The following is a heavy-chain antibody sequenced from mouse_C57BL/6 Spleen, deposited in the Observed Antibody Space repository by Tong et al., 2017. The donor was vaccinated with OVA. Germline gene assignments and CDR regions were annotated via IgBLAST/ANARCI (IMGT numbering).Heavy chain of an antibody. CDR1: GFTFSSYA. D-gene: IGHD2-14*01. Sequence: EVQLQESGGGLVKPGGSLKLSCAASGFTFSSYAMSWVRQTPEKRLEWVASISSGGSTYYPDSVKGRFTISRDNSRNILYLQMSRLRSEDTAMYYCARGYYRSPYHYAMDYRGQGTSVTVSS. J-gene: IGHJ4*01. CDR2: ISSGGST. V-gene: IGHV5-6-5*01. CDR3: ARGYYRSPYHYAMDY.